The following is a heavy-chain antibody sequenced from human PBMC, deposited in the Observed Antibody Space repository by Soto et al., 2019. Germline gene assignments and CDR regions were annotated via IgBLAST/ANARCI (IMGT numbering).Heavy chain of an antibody. CDR1: GDSINSGAYS. V-gene: IGHV4-30-2*01. CDR3: ARTLDYGGSAGSNWFDP. CDR2: IYARGST. D-gene: IGHD4-17*01. J-gene: IGHJ5*02. Sequence: HLQLQESGSGLVRPSQTLSLTCAVSGDSINSGAYSWSWIRQPPGKGLEWIGYIYARGSTYYNPSLKSRVTMSVDRSKNQFSLNLSSVTAADMAVYFCARTLDYGGSAGSNWFDPWGQGTLVTVSS.